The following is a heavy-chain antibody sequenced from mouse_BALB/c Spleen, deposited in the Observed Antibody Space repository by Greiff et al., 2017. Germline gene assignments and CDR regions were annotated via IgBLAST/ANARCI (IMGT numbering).Heavy chain of an antibody. J-gene: IGHJ2*01. CDR3: AREEGGLQGY. Sequence: EVQRVESGAELVKPGASVKLSCTASGFNIKDTYMHWVKQRPEQGLEWIGRIDPANGNTKYDPKFQGKATITADTSSNTAYLQLSSLTSEDTAVYYCAREEGGLQGYWGQGTTLTVSS. D-gene: IGHD2-4*01. CDR1: GFNIKDTY. CDR2: IDPANGNT. V-gene: IGHV14-3*02.